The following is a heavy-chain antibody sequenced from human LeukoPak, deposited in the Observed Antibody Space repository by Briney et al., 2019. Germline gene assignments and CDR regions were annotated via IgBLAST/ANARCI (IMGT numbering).Heavy chain of an antibody. CDR1: GFTFSSYA. J-gene: IGHJ4*02. V-gene: IGHV3-48*03. CDR2: ISSSGGTI. CDR3: ARDKDTLDS. Sequence: GGSLRLSCAASGFTFSSYAMSWVRQAPGKGLEWVSYISSSGGTIYYADSVKGRFTISRDNAKTSLYLQMSSLRADDTAVYYCARDKDTLDSWGQGTLVTVSS.